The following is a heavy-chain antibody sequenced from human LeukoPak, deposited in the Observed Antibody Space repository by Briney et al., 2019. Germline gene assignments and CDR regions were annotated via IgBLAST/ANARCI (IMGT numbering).Heavy chain of an antibody. Sequence: GGSLRLSCAASGFTFSTYWMRWVRQAPGKGLVWVPRINSDGSSTSYADSVKGRFTISRDNAKNTLYLQMNSLSAEDTAVYYCARVGSISWAYFDYWGQGTLVTVSS. CDR2: INSDGSST. J-gene: IGHJ4*02. CDR3: ARVGSISWAYFDY. D-gene: IGHD6-13*01. V-gene: IGHV3-74*01. CDR1: GFTFSTYW.